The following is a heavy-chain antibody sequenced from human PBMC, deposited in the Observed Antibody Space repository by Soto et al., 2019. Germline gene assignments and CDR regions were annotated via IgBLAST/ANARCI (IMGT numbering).Heavy chain of an antibody. Sequence: PSETLSLTCAVYGGSFSGYYWSWIRQPPGKGLEWIGEINHSGSTNYNPSLKSRVTISVDTSKNQFSLKLSSVTAADTAVYYCARPSGWYDYWGRGTLVTVSS. CDR3: ARPSGWYDY. CDR1: GGSFSGYY. J-gene: IGHJ4*02. V-gene: IGHV4-34*01. D-gene: IGHD6-19*01. CDR2: INHSGST.